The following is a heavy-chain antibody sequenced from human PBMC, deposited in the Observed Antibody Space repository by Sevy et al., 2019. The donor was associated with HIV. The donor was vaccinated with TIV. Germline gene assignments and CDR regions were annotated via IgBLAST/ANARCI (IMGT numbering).Heavy chain of an antibody. J-gene: IGHJ4*02. CDR3: ARSGELLGPYFDY. D-gene: IGHD2-15*01. V-gene: IGHV1-69*13. Sequence: GASVKVSCKASGGTFSSYAISWVRQAPGQGLEWMGGVIPIFGTANYAQKFQGRVTITADESTSTAYMELSSLRSEDTAVYYCARSGELLGPYFDYWGQGTLVTVSS. CDR2: VIPIFGTA. CDR1: GGTFSSYA.